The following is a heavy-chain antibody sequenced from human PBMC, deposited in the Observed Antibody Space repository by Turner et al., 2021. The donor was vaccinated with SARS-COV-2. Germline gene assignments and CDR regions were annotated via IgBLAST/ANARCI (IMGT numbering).Heavy chain of an antibody. CDR3: ATGYAYCGGDCSIHY. CDR2: FEPEDGET. V-gene: IGHV1-24*01. CDR1: GYTLIELS. D-gene: IGHD2-21*02. J-gene: IGHJ4*02. Sequence: QVQLVQSGAEVKKPGASVKVSCKVSGYTLIELSMHWVRQAPGKGLEWMGGFEPEDGETIYAQKFQGRVTMTEDTSTDTAYMELSSLRSEDTAVYYCATGYAYCGGDCSIHYWGQGTLVTVSS.